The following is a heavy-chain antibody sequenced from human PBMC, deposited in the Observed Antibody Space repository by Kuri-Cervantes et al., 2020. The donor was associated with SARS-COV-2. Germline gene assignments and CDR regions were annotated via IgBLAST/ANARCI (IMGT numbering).Heavy chain of an antibody. CDR1: GFTFGDYA. CDR2: ISWNSGSI. D-gene: IGHD3-22*01. V-gene: IGHV3-9*01. CDR3: AKPNYYDSSGYYYHAFDI. Sequence: GGSLRLSCTASGFTFGDYAMHWVRQAPGKGREWVSGISWNSGSIGYADSVKGRFTISRDNAKNSLYLQMNSLRAEDTAVYYCAKPNYYDSSGYYYHAFDIWGQGTMVTVSS. J-gene: IGHJ3*02.